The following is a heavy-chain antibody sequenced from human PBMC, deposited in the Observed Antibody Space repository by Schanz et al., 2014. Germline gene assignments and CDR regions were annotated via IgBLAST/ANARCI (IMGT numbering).Heavy chain of an antibody. CDR2: ISNSGTTI. D-gene: IGHD1-1*01. V-gene: IGHV3-48*04. J-gene: IGHJ6*03. CDR3: ARDHVATTDYDYFFYYLDV. Sequence: EVQLLESGGGLVQPGGSLRLSCAASGFTFSIYGMSWVRQAPGKGLEWVSYISNSGTTIYYADSVKGRFTISRDNAKNSLYLQMNSLRVEDTAVYYCARDHVATTDYDYFFYYLDVWATGITVIVSS. CDR1: GFTFSIYG.